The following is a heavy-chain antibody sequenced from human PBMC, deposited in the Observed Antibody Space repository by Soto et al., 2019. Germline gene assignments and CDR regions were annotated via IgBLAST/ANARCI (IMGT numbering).Heavy chain of an antibody. J-gene: IGHJ4*02. CDR3: AREGWVLIRGFDY. CDR1: GGSVSSGSYY. CDR2: IYYSGIT. V-gene: IGHV4-61*01. D-gene: IGHD2-15*01. Sequence: SETLSLTCTVSGGSVSSGSYYWSWIRQPPGKGLEWIGDIYYSGITNYNPTLKSRVTISVDTSKKQFSLKLSSVTAADTAVYYCAREGWVLIRGFDYWGQGTLVTVSS.